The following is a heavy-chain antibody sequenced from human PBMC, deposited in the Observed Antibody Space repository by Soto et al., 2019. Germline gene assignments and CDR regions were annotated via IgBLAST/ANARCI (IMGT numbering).Heavy chain of an antibody. CDR1: GYSFTSYW. Sequence: PGESLKISCKGSGYSFTSYWIGWVRQMPGKGLEWMGIIYPGDSDTRYSPSFQGQVTISADKSISTAYLQWSSLKASDTAMYYCASTHYYDSSGSDYYYYGMDVWGQGTTVTVSS. D-gene: IGHD3-22*01. CDR3: ASTHYYDSSGSDYYYYGMDV. J-gene: IGHJ6*02. V-gene: IGHV5-51*01. CDR2: IYPGDSDT.